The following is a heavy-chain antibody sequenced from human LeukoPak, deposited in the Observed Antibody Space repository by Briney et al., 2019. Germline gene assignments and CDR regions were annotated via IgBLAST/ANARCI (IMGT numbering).Heavy chain of an antibody. Sequence: ASVKVSCKASGYTFPTYAFNWVRQAPGQGLEWMGWITAYNDNTNYAQKFQGRVTITTDTSTSTAYMELRSLRSDDTAVYYCASGNNFNYYYYMDLWGKGTTVTVSS. D-gene: IGHD4-23*01. J-gene: IGHJ6*03. V-gene: IGHV1-18*01. CDR2: ITAYNDNT. CDR1: GYTFPTYA. CDR3: ASGNNFNYYYYMDL.